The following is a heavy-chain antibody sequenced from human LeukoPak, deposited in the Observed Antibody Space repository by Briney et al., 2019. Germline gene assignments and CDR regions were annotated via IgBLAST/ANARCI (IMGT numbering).Heavy chain of an antibody. CDR2: INHSGGT. Sequence: SETLSLTCAVYGGSFSGYYWSWIRQPPGKGLEWIGEINHSGGTNYNPSLKSRVTISVDTSKNQFSLKLSSVTAADTAVYYCARDENGYNLWDWFDPWGQGTLVTVSS. V-gene: IGHV4-34*01. CDR1: GGSFSGYY. J-gene: IGHJ5*02. CDR3: ARDENGYNLWDWFDP. D-gene: IGHD5-24*01.